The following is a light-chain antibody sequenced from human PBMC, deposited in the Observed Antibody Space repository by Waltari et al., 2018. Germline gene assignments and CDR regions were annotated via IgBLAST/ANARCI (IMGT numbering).Light chain of an antibody. Sequence: DIDMTQSPSSLSASVGDRVTITCRASQSISGYLHWYQQKPGRAPRLLIFAASNLQSGVPSRFSGSGSGTDFTLTISSLQPEDFATYYCQQSFNRPPTFGGGTTVDIK. CDR3: QQSFNRPPT. CDR2: AAS. CDR1: QSISGY. V-gene: IGKV1-39*01. J-gene: IGKJ4*01.